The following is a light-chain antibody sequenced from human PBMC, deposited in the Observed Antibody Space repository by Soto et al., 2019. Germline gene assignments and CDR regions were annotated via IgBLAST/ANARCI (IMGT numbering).Light chain of an antibody. CDR2: DVS. CDR1: SSGVGGYNY. Sequence: QSALTQPRSVSGSPGQSVTISCTGTSSGVGGYNYVSWYQHHPGKAPKVMIFDVSKRPSGVPDRFSGSKSGNTASLTISGLQAEDEADYYCCSYAATYTLVFGGGTKVTVL. CDR3: CSYAATYTLV. J-gene: IGLJ3*02. V-gene: IGLV2-11*01.